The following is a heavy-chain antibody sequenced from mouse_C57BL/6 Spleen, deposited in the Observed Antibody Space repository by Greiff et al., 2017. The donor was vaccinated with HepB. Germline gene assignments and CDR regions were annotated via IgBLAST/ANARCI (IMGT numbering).Heavy chain of an antibody. D-gene: IGHD3-3*01. CDR2: INPNYGTT. J-gene: IGHJ2*01. CDR1: GYSFTDYN. Sequence: LKESGPELVKPGASVKISCKASGYSFTDYNMNWVKQSNGKSLEWIGVINPNYGTTSYNQKFKGKATLTVDQSSSTAYMQLNSLTSEDSAVYGCGRGELGDVDCWGQGTTLTAAS. V-gene: IGHV1-39*01. CDR3: GRGELGDVDC.